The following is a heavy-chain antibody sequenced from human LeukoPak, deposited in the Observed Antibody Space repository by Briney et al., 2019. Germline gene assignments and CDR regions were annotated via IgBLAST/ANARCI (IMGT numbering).Heavy chain of an antibody. CDR1: GGSISSYY. Sequence: SETLSLTCTVSGGSISSYYLSWIRQPPGKGLEWIGYIYYSGSTNYNPSLKSRVTISVDTSKNQFSLKLSSVTAADTAVYYCASTLPAARGNWFDPWGQGALVTVSS. D-gene: IGHD2-2*01. J-gene: IGHJ5*02. CDR3: ASTLPAARGNWFDP. CDR2: IYYSGST. V-gene: IGHV4-59*01.